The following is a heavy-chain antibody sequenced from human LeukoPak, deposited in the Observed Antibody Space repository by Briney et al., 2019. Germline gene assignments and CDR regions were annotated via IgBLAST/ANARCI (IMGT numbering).Heavy chain of an antibody. CDR2: IWYDGSNK. V-gene: IGHV3-33*01. D-gene: IGHD2-15*01. CDR1: GFTFSSYG. CDR3: ARDGVVVAAATYDGLDV. J-gene: IGHJ6*02. Sequence: GGSLRLSCAASGFTFSSYGMHWVRQAPGKGLEWVAVIWYDGSNKYYADSVKGRFTISRDNSKNTLYLRMNSLRAEDTAVYYCARDGVVVAAATYDGLDVWGQGTTVTVSS.